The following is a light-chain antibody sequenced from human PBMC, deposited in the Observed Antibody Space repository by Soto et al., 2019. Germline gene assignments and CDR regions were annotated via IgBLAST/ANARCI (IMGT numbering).Light chain of an antibody. CDR1: QSVSGNY. V-gene: IGKV3D-20*02. Sequence: EIVLTQSPGTLSLSPGERATLSCRASQSVSGNYLAWYQQKPGQAPRLLIYGASIRATGIPARFSGSGSGTAFTLTISSLQPEDFALYYCQQCNNWPLISFGQGTRLEIK. J-gene: IGKJ5*01. CDR3: QQCNNWPLIS. CDR2: GAS.